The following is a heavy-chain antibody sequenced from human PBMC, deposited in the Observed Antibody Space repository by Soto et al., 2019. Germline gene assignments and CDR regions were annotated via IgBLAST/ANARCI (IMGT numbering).Heavy chain of an antibody. D-gene: IGHD1-7*01. CDR1: GFTFSSYA. J-gene: IGHJ4*02. Sequence: QVQLVESGGGVVQPGRSLRLSCAASGFTFSSYAMHWVRQAPGKGLEWVAGISYDGSNKYYADSVKGRFTISRDNSKNTLYLQMNSLRDEDTAVYYCAREDWNYVIDCWGQGTLVTVSS. CDR3: AREDWNYVIDC. CDR2: ISYDGSNK. V-gene: IGHV3-30-3*01.